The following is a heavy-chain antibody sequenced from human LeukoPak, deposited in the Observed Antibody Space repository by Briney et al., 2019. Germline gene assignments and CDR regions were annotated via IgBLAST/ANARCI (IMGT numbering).Heavy chain of an antibody. CDR1: GFTFSDYY. V-gene: IGHV3-11*01. CDR2: ISSSGSTI. J-gene: IGHJ5*02. Sequence: PGGSLRLSCAASGFTFSDYYMSWIRQAPGNGLEWVSYISSSGSTIYYADSVKGRFTISRDNAKNSLYLQMNSLRAEDTAVYYCARDSSRGYKNHNWFDPWGQGTLVTVSS. CDR3: ARDSSRGYKNHNWFDP. D-gene: IGHD5-12*01.